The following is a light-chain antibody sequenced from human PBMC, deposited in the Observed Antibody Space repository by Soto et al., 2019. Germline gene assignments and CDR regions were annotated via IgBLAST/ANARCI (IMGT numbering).Light chain of an antibody. V-gene: IGLV2-8*01. CDR2: EVS. Sequence: QSVLTQPPSASGSPGQSVTISCTGTSSDVGAHNYVSWYQQHPGKAPKLMIYEVSKRPSGVPDRFSGSKSDNTASLTVSGLQAEDEADYYCTSYAGSFYVFGTGTKVTVL. CDR1: SSDVGAHNY. J-gene: IGLJ1*01. CDR3: TSYAGSFYV.